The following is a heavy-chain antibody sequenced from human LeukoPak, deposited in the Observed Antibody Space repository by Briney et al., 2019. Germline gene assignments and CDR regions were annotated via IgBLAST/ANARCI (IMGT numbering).Heavy chain of an antibody. D-gene: IGHD4-17*01. CDR3: ASDFHGAHDC. J-gene: IGHJ4*02. CDR2: INPDGSIT. Sequence: GGSLRLSCATSGFILSGYWIHWVRQAPGKGLVWVARINPDGSITNYADSVKGRFTISRDNAKNTLYLQMDSLTADDTAVYYCASDFHGAHDCWGQGTLVTVSS. CDR1: GFILSGYW. V-gene: IGHV3-74*01.